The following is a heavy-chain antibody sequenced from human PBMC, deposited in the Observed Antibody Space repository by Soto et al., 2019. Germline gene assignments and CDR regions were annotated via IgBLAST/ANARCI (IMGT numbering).Heavy chain of an antibody. J-gene: IGHJ4*02. CDR2: IYPGDSDT. D-gene: IGHD1-26*01. Sequence: GEALKISCKGSGYSFTSYWIGWVRQMPGKGLEWKGIIYPGDSDTRYSPSFQGQVTISADKSIGTAYLQWSSLKASDTAMYYCARRASGSSSDYWGQGTLVTSPQ. CDR1: GYSFTSYW. CDR3: ARRASGSSSDY. V-gene: IGHV5-51*01.